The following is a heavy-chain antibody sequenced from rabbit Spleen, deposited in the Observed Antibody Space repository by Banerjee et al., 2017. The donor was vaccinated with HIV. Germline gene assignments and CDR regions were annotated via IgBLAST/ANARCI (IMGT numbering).Heavy chain of an antibody. CDR3: ARRASTTSSDYYFSL. Sequence: QQQLEESGGGLVKPEGSLTLTCKASGFSFSSYYYMCWVRQAPGKGLEWIGCISTGSGSAYYAYWAISRFTISKTSSTMVTLQMTSLTAADTATYFCARRASTTSSDYYFSLWGQGTLVTVS. CDR1: GFSFSSYYY. J-gene: IGHJ4*01. D-gene: IGHD1-1*01. V-gene: IGHV1S45*01. CDR2: ISTGSGSA.